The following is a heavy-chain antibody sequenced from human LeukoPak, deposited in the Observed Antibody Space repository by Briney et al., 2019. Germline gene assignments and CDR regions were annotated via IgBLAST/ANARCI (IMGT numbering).Heavy chain of an antibody. CDR1: GFTFSSYS. Sequence: GGSLRLSCAASGFTFSSYSMNWVRQAPGKGLEWVSSISSSSSYIYYADSVKGRFTISRDNAKNSLYLQMHSLRAEDTAVYYCARVSSSSWYTDYWGQGTLVTVSS. CDR3: ARVSSSSWYTDY. CDR2: ISSSSSYI. V-gene: IGHV3-21*01. J-gene: IGHJ4*02. D-gene: IGHD6-13*01.